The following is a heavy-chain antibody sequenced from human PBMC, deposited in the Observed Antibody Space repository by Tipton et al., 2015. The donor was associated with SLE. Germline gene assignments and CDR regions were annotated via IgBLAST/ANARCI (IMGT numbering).Heavy chain of an antibody. V-gene: IGHV4-59*01. CDR2: IHYSGVT. D-gene: IGHD2-15*01. Sequence: TLSLTCTVSGGSIGTSYWSWIRQPPGKGLEWIAYIHYSGVTKYNPSLKSRVTISIDKSKNQFPLKLNSVTAADTAVNYWGRDVGFPTPCSDPWGPGTLGTVPP. CDR1: GGSIGTSY. J-gene: IGHJ5*02. CDR3: GRDVGFPTPCSDP.